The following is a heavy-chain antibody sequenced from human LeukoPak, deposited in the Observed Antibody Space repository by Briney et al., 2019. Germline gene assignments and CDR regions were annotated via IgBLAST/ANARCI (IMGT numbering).Heavy chain of an antibody. D-gene: IGHD6-13*01. Sequence: SETLSLTCTVSGGSISSYYWSWIRQPPGKGLEWSGYIYYSGSTNYNPSLKSRVTISVDTSKNQFSLKLSSVTAADTAVYYCARHGGYSSSWDKKYYFDYWGQGTLVTVSS. J-gene: IGHJ4*02. V-gene: IGHV4-59*08. CDR2: IYYSGST. CDR3: ARHGGYSSSWDKKYYFDY. CDR1: GGSISSYY.